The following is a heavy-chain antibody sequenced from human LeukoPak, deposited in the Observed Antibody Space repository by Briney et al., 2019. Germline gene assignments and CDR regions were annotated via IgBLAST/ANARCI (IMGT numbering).Heavy chain of an antibody. J-gene: IGHJ4*02. CDR1: GFTFSSYG. CDR2: ISYDGSNK. CDR3: AKEMSRAAAGFDY. D-gene: IGHD6-13*01. V-gene: IGHV3-30*18. Sequence: GGSLRLSCAASGFTFSSYGMHWVRQAPGKGLEWVAVISYDGSNKYYADSVKGRFTISRDNSKNTLYLQMNSLRAEDTAVYYCAKEMSRAAAGFDYWGQGTLVTVSS.